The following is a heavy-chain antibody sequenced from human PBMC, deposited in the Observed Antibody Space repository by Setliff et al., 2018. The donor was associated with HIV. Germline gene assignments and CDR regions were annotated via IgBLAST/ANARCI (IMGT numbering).Heavy chain of an antibody. Sequence: SETLSLTCTVSGDSINSGTYYWSWIRQPAGKGLEWIGRLHLSGDTNYNPSLKSRVAMSIDTSKNQFSLKLSSVTAADTAVYYCARDNSYYYGSGSHYWYGMDVWGQGTTVTVSS. CDR2: LHLSGDT. CDR1: GDSINSGTYY. J-gene: IGHJ6*01. V-gene: IGHV4-61*02. CDR3: ARDNSYYYGSGSHYWYGMDV. D-gene: IGHD3-10*01.